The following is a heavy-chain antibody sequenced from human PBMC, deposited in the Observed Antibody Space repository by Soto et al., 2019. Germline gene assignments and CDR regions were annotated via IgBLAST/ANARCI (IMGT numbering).Heavy chain of an antibody. D-gene: IGHD3-22*01. Sequence: HPGGSLRLSCAASGFTFSSYAMSWVRQAPGKGLEWVSAISGSGGSTYYADSVKGRFTISRDNSKNTLYLQMNSLRAEDTAVYYCAPVAYYYDSSGYHHSDYWGQGTLVTVSS. CDR2: ISGSGGST. V-gene: IGHV3-23*01. J-gene: IGHJ4*02. CDR1: GFTFSSYA. CDR3: APVAYYYDSSGYHHSDY.